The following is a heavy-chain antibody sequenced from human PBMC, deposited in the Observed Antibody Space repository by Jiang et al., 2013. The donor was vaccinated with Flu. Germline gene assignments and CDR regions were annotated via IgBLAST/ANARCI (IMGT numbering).Heavy chain of an antibody. Sequence: GAEVKKPGESLRISCKASGYSFTAYWITWVRQMPGKGLEWMGRIDPRDSSTNYSPSFQGHVTISIDKSINTAYLQWSSLKASDTAMYYCARGTSGSYFSAMDVWGQGTTVTVSS. CDR3: ARGTSGSYFSAMDV. CDR1: GYSFTAYW. V-gene: IGHV5-10-1*01. CDR2: IDPRDSST. D-gene: IGHD3-10*01. J-gene: IGHJ6*02.